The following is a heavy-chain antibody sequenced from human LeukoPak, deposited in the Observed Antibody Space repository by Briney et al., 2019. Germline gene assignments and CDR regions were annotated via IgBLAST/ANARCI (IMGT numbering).Heavy chain of an antibody. D-gene: IGHD3-3*01. CDR2: INPNSGGT. J-gene: IGHJ3*02. CDR3: AIALFWSGYYSTVRDAFDI. Sequence: ASVKVSCKASGYTFTGYYMHWVRQAPGQGLEWMGWINPNSGGTNYAQKFQGRVTMTRDTSISTAYMELSRLRSDDTAVYYCAIALFWSGYYSTVRDAFDIWGQGTMVTVSS. V-gene: IGHV1-2*02. CDR1: GYTFTGYY.